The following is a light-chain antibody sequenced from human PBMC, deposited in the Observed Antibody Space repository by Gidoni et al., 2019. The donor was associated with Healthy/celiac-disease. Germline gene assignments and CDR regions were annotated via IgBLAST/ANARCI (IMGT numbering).Light chain of an antibody. CDR2: TAS. CDR1: QDLSDS. V-gene: IGKV1-NL1*01. J-gene: IGKJ1*01. CDR3: QHYYGTLWT. Sequence: DIQMTQSPSALSASVGDRVTITCRASQDLSDSLAWYQQKPGKAPKLLLYTASRLESGVPSRFSGSGSGTDYTLTISSLQPEDFATYYCQHYYGTLWTFGQGTKVEIK.